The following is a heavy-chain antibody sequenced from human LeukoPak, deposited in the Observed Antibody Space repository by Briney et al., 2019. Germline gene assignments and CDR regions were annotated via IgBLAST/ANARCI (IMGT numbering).Heavy chain of an antibody. CDR1: GGSISTYY. D-gene: IGHD6-13*01. V-gene: IGHV4-59*01. Sequence: PSETLSLTCTVSGGSISTYYWNWIRQSPGKGLEWIGYIYYSGSTNYNPSLKSRVTISVDTSKNQFSLKLSSVTAADTAVYYCARDGSTSWDAAFDIWGQGTMVTVSS. CDR3: ARDGSTSWDAAFDI. CDR2: IYYSGST. J-gene: IGHJ3*02.